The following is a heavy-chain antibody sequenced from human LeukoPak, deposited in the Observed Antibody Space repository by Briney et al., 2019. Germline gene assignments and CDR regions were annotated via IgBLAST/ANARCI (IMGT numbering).Heavy chain of an antibody. CDR2: ISWNSGSI. CDR3: AKALCWGGDCYSGYFDY. CDR1: GFTFDDYA. V-gene: IGHV3-9*01. D-gene: IGHD2-21*02. J-gene: IGHJ4*02. Sequence: GRSLRLSCAASGFTFDDYAMHWVRQAPGKGLEWVSRISWNSGSIGYADSVKGRFTISRDNAKNSLYLQMNSLRAEDTALYYCAKALCWGGDCYSGYFDYWGQGTLVTVSS.